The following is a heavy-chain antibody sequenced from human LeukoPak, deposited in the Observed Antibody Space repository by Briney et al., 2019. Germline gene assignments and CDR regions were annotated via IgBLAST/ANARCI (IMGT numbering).Heavy chain of an antibody. Sequence: PRGSLRLSCAASGFTFSSYWMHWVRQAPGKGLVWVSRINSDGSTTSDADSVKGRFTISRDNAKNTLYLQMNSLRAEDTAVYYCTRGYSGSYRIDYWGQGTLVTVSS. CDR3: TRGYSGSYRIDY. CDR2: INSDGSTT. J-gene: IGHJ4*02. D-gene: IGHD1-26*01. V-gene: IGHV3-74*01. CDR1: GFTFSSYW.